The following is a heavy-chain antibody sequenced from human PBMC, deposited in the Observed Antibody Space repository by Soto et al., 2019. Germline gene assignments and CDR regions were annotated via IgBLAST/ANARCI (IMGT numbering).Heavy chain of an antibody. CDR2: MNAYTGRT. D-gene: IGHD4-17*01. CDR3: TRDRLTLTTSLIFDY. V-gene: IGHV1-18*01. J-gene: IGHJ4*02. Sequence: QVQLVQSGAEVKKPGTSVKVSCKASGYTFTNYGIAWVRQAPGQGLEWMGWMNAYTGRTDYAPNFQGRVTMTTDTSTTTAYMELRSLTSDDTAVYYCTRDRLTLTTSLIFDYWGQGPLVTVSS. CDR1: GYTFTNYG.